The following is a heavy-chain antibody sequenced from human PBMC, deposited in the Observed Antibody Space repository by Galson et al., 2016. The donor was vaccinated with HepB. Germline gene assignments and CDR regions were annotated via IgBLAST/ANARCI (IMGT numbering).Heavy chain of an antibody. J-gene: IGHJ2*01. CDR2: ISSSSSYI. D-gene: IGHD7-27*01. CDR1: GFTFSSYS. CDR3: ARDFLGIVGRYFDL. V-gene: IGHV3-21*01. Sequence: SLRLSCAASGFTFSSYSMNWVRQAPGKGLEWVSSISSSSSYIYYADSVKGRFTISQDNAKNSLYLQMNSLRAEDTAVYYCARDFLGIVGRYFDLWGRGTLVTVSS.